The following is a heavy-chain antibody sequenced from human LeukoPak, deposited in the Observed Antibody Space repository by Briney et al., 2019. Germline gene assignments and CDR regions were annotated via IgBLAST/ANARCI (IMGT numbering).Heavy chain of an antibody. CDR2: INHSGST. V-gene: IGHV4-39*07. CDR1: GGSISSSSYY. CDR3: ARGAYFVVFYYYYYYMDV. J-gene: IGHJ6*03. Sequence: SETLSLTCTVSGGSISSSSYYWGWIRQPPGKGLEWIGEINHSGSTNYNPSLKSRVTISVDTSKNQFSLKLSSVTAADTAVYYCARGAYFVVFYYYYYYMDVWGKGTTVTVSS. D-gene: IGHD3-9*01.